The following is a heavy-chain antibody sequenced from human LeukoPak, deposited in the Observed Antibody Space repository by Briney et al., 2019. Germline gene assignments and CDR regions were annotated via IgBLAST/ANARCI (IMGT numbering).Heavy chain of an antibody. D-gene: IGHD2-8*02. CDR1: GFTFTSYA. CDR3: AKGLVGTEYFQH. CDR2: ISGSAGNT. V-gene: IGHV3-23*01. Sequence: GGSLRLSCAASGFTFTSYAMNWVRQAPGKGLEWVSAISGSAGNTYYADSVKGRFTISRDNSKNTLSLQMNSLRAEDTAVYHCAKGLVGTEYFQHWGQGTLVTVSS. J-gene: IGHJ1*01.